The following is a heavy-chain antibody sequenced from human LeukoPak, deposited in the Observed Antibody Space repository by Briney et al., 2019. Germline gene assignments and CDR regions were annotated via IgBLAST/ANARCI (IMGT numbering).Heavy chain of an antibody. J-gene: IGHJ4*02. Sequence: GGSLRLSCAASGFAFSSYWMHWVRQAPGKGLVWVSRINSDGSRTTYADSVKGRFTISRDNAKNTLHLQMNSLRAEDTAVYYCARDVQAGPGYWGQGTLVTVSS. CDR1: GFAFSSYW. CDR2: INSDGSRT. CDR3: ARDVQAGPGY. V-gene: IGHV3-74*01. D-gene: IGHD6-19*01.